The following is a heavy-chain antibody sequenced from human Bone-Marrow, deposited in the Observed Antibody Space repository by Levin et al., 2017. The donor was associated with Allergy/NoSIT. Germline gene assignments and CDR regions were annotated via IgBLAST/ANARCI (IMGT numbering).Heavy chain of an antibody. D-gene: IGHD5-18*01. CDR2: IIPIFGTA. CDR1: GGTFSSYA. V-gene: IGHV1-69*06. J-gene: IGHJ6*02. CDR3: ASSPSGYSYGSPYYYYGMDV. Sequence: KISCKASGGTFSSYAISWVRQAPGQGLEWMGGIIPIFGTANYAQKFQGRVTITADKSTSTAYMELSSLRSEDTAVYYCASSPSGYSYGSPYYYYGMDVWGQGTTVTVSS.